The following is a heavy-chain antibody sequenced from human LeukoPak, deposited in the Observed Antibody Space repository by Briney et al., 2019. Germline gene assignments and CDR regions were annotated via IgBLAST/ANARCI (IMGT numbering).Heavy chain of an antibody. J-gene: IGHJ3*02. CDR2: ISYDRSNK. Sequence: PGGSLRLSCAASGFTFSSYGMHWVRQAPGKGLEWVAVISYDRSNKYYADSVKGRFTISRDNSKNTLYLQMNSLRAEDTAVYYCAKKMRKLAPDAFDIWGQGTMVTVSS. D-gene: IGHD1-7*01. CDR3: AKKMRKLAPDAFDI. V-gene: IGHV3-30*18. CDR1: GFTFSSYG.